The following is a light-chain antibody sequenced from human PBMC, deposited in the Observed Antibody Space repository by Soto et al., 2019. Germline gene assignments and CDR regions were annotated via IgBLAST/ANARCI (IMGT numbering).Light chain of an antibody. CDR1: QSVSSNY. CDR2: GAS. J-gene: IGKJ1*01. V-gene: IGKV3-20*01. Sequence: IMLTQSPGTLSLSPGERATLSCRASQSVSSNYLAWYQQKPGQAPRLLIYGASSRGTGIPDRFSGSGSGTDFTLTISRMEPEDFAVYYCQQYGGSPWTFGQGTKVDIK. CDR3: QQYGGSPWT.